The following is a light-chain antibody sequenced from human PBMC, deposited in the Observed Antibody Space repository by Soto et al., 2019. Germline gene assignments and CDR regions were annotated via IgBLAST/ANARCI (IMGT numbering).Light chain of an antibody. J-gene: IGKJ5*01. CDR2: GAS. CDR1: QSVSSY. V-gene: IGKV3-20*01. CDR3: QQYAGPPTT. Sequence: EIVLTQSPATLSLSPGERATLSCRASQSVSSYLAWYQQKPGQAPRVIMYGASRRATGIPDRFSGGGSGTDFTLTISRLEPEDVAVYFCQQYAGPPTTFGQGTRLEIK.